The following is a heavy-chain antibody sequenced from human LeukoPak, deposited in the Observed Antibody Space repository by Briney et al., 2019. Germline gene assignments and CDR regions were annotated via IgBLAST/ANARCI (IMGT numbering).Heavy chain of an antibody. CDR3: ARDAWYYYGSGSYYNGGLSY. V-gene: IGHV1-18*01. D-gene: IGHD3-10*01. J-gene: IGHJ4*02. CDR1: GYTFTSYG. Sequence: ASVKVSCKASGYTFTSYGISWVRQAPGQGLEWMGWISAYNGNTNYAQKLQGRVTMTTDTSTSTAYMELRSLRSDDTAVYYCARDAWYYYGSGSYYNGGLSYWGQGTLVTVSS. CDR2: ISAYNGNT.